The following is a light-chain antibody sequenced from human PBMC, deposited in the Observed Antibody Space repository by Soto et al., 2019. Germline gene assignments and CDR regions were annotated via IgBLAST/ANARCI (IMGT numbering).Light chain of an antibody. Sequence: QSVLTQPPSASGTPGQRVTISCSGSSSNIGSNTVNWYQQLPGTAPKLLIYSNNQRPSGVPDRFSGSKSGTSASLAISGLQSEDEATYYCQSFDRGQSYDNRLSGVFGGGTKVTVL. J-gene: IGLJ3*02. V-gene: IGLV1-44*01. CDR1: SSNIGSNT. CDR3: QSFDRGQSYDNRLSGV. CDR2: SNN.